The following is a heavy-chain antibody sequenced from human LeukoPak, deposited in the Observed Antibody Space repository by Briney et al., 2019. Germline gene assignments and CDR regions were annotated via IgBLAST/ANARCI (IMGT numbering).Heavy chain of an antibody. V-gene: IGHV3-23*01. Sequence: GGSLRLSCAASGFTFSNRAMSWVRQAPGKGLEWVSGISFSDGRTYYADSVKGRFTISGENSKNTLYLQMNSLRAEDTAVYYCAKDLSFTYYYDSSGVHYFEHWGQGTLVTVSS. CDR1: GFTFSNRA. CDR3: AKDLSFTYYYDSSGVHYFEH. J-gene: IGHJ4*02. CDR2: ISFSDGRT. D-gene: IGHD3-22*01.